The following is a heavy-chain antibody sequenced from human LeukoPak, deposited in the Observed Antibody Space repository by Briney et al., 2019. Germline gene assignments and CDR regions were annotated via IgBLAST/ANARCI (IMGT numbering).Heavy chain of an antibody. CDR3: AKDKQVETFDY. CDR1: GFTFSSYW. J-gene: IGHJ4*02. V-gene: IGHV3-23*01. CDR2: ISGTDGRT. Sequence: GGSLRLSCAASGFTFSSYWMSWVRQAPGKGLEWVSGISGTDGRTYYADSVKGRFTISRDNSKNTLYLQMNSLRVEDTAVYYCAKDKQVETFDYWGQGTLVTVSS. D-gene: IGHD1-1*01.